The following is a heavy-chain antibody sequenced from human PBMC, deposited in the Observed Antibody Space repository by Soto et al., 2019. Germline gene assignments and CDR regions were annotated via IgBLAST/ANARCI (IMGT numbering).Heavy chain of an antibody. CDR2: IYPYDSDA. CDR3: ARQNYDSLRCPSWFDP. D-gene: IGHD3-16*01. CDR1: GYSFTSHW. Sequence: PGESLKSSWQGSGYSFTSHWIGWVHQMPGEGLEWMGIIYPYDSDARYSPSFQGLVTMSVDKSINTAYLQCSSLKASDTAMYYCARQNYDSLRCPSWFDPWGKGTLVTVSS. V-gene: IGHV5-51*07. J-gene: IGHJ5*02.